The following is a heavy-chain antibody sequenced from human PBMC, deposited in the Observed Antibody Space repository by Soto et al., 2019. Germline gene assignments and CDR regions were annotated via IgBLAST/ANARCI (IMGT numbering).Heavy chain of an antibody. Sequence: QVQLQLWGVELLKPSETLSLTCAVYGGSFSGYYWSWIRQPPGKGLEWIGEINHSGSTNYNPSLKSRVTISVDTSKNQFSLKLSSVTAADTAVYYCARGLVGPTTTNWFDPWCQGTLVTVSS. D-gene: IGHD1-26*01. CDR2: INHSGST. CDR1: GGSFSGYY. V-gene: IGHV4-34*01. CDR3: ARGLVGPTTTNWFDP. J-gene: IGHJ5*02.